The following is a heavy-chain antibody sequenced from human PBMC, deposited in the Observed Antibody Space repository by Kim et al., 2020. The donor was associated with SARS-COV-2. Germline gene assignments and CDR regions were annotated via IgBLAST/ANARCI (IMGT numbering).Heavy chain of an antibody. Sequence: YADSVKGRFTISRDNSKNTLYLQMNSLRAEDTAVYYCARRRVGAIPTDYWGQGTLVTVSS. CDR3: ARRRVGAIPTDY. V-gene: IGHV3-33*01. D-gene: IGHD1-26*01. J-gene: IGHJ4*02.